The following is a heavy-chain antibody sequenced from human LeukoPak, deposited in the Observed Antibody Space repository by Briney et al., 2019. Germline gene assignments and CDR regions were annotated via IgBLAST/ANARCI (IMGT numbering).Heavy chain of an antibody. V-gene: IGHV3-21*01. CDR1: GFTFSSYS. J-gene: IGHJ4*02. CDR3: ARASHYGFWSGYSPDY. Sequence: KTGGSLRLSCAASGFTFSSYSMNWVRQAPGKGLEWVSSISSSSSYIYYADSVKGRFTISRDNAKNSLYLQMNSLRAEDTAVYYCARASHYGFWSGYSPDYWGQGTLVTVSS. CDR2: ISSSSSYI. D-gene: IGHD3-3*01.